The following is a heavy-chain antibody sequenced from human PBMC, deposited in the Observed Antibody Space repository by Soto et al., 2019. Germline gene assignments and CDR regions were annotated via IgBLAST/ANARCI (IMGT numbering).Heavy chain of an antibody. Sequence: SETLSLTCTVSGGSISSGGYYWSWIRQHPGKGLEWIGYIYYSGSTYYNPSLKSRVTISVDTSKNQFSLKLSSVTAADTAVYYCARGVTLVRGVIHTPYFDYWGQGALVTGSS. CDR2: IYYSGST. CDR1: GGSISSGGYY. J-gene: IGHJ4*02. CDR3: ARGVTLVRGVIHTPYFDY. V-gene: IGHV4-31*03. D-gene: IGHD3-10*01.